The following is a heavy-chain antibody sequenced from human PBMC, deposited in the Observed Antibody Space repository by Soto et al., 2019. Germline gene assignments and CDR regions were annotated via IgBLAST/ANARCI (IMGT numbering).Heavy chain of an antibody. V-gene: IGHV4-59*01. CDR3: ARGHLWLEN. Sequence: QVRLQGSGPGLVRPSETLSLTCAVSGVSTSGFYWSWIRQPPGKGLEYIGYIYDSGSTYYNPSLKGRVPASLDSSKNPFSLKLTSVTAADTAIYYCARGHLWLENWGHGTLVTVSS. J-gene: IGHJ4*01. D-gene: IGHD3-3*01. CDR2: IYDSGST. CDR1: GVSTSGFY.